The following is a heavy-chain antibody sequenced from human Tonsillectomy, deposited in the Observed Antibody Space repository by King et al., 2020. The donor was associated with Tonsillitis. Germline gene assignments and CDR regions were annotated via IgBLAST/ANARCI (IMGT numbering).Heavy chain of an antibody. Sequence: VQLVESGGGVVQPGRSLRLSCAASGFTFSSYAMHWVRQAPGKGLEGVAVISYDGSNIYYADSVKGRFTISRDNSKNTLYLQMNSLRAEDTAVYYCARDLRSDLYGMDVWGQGTTVTVSS. V-gene: IGHV3-30-3*01. CDR2: ISYDGSNI. D-gene: IGHD3-3*01. J-gene: IGHJ6*02. CDR1: GFTFSSYA. CDR3: ARDLRSDLYGMDV.